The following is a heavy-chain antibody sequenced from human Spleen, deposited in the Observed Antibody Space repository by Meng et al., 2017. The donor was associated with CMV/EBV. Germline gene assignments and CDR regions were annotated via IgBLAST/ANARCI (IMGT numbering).Heavy chain of an antibody. CDR1: GASFWSSE. CDR3: ASGPLTLERPGGRQINH. J-gene: IGHJ5*02. CDR2: INHSGSI. Sequence: VPGLVELLRTSPFTRSVYGASFWSSEWCWTREAPGKWMEVIVEINHSGSINYTPSLKSRVTISVDTSKNQFSLKLSSVTAADTAVYYCASGPLTLERPGGRQINHWGQGTLVTVSS. V-gene: IGHV4-34*01. D-gene: IGHD1-1*01.